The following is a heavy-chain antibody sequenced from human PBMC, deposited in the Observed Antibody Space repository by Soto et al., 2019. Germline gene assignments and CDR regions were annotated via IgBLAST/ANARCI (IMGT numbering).Heavy chain of an antibody. CDR2: IYWNDDK. Sequence: QITLKESGPTLVKPTQTLTLTCTCSGFSLSTSGVGVGWIRQPPGKALEWLALIYWNDDKRYSPSLKSRLTITQDTSKNQVVLTMTNMDPVDTATYYCARVYSSGWYPNWFDPWGQGTLVTVSS. J-gene: IGHJ5*02. V-gene: IGHV2-5*01. CDR3: ARVYSSGWYPNWFDP. D-gene: IGHD6-19*01. CDR1: GFSLSTSGVG.